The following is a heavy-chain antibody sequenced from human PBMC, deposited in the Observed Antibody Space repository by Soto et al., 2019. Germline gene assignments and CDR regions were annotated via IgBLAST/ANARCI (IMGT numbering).Heavy chain of an antibody. CDR3: ARVRYGGYSYYFDY. CDR1: GFTFSRFW. V-gene: IGHV3-7*03. D-gene: IGHD4-17*01. J-gene: IGHJ4*02. Sequence: XASLRLSCAVSGFTFSRFWMGWVRQAPGRGLEWVANIQQDGSEKYYVDSVKGRFTMSKDNVKNSLYLQMNSLGAEDTAVYYCARVRYGGYSYYFDYWGQGALVTVSS. CDR2: IQQDGSEK.